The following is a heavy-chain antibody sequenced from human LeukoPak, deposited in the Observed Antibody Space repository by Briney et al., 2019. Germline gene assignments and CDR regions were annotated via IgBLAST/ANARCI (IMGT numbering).Heavy chain of an antibody. J-gene: IGHJ4*02. CDR3: ARDSPREIAEFDY. CDR1: GGSISSGSYY. V-gene: IGHV4-61*02. CDR2: IYTSGST. Sequence: PSETLSLTCTVSGGSISSGSYYWSWIRQPAGKGLEWIGRIYTSGSTNYNPSLKSRVTISVDTSKNQFSLKLSSVTAADTAVYYCARDSPREIAEFDYWGQGTLVTVSS. D-gene: IGHD6-13*01.